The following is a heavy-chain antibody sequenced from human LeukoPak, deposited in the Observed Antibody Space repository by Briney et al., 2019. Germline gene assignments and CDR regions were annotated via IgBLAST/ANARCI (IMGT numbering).Heavy chain of an antibody. D-gene: IGHD6-6*01. V-gene: IGHV3-9*01. CDR3: AKATYSTSPGYYFDY. CDR2: ISWNSAMI. J-gene: IGHJ4*02. CDR1: GFTFDDYA. Sequence: PGRSLRLSCAASGFTFDDYAMHWVRQGPGKGLEWVSGISWNSAMIAYADSVKGRFTISRDNAKNSLYLQMNSLGAEDTAFYYCAKATYSTSPGYYFDYWGQGTLVTVSS.